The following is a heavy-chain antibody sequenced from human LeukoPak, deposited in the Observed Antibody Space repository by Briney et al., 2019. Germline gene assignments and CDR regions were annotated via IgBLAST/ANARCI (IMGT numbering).Heavy chain of an antibody. J-gene: IGHJ4*02. D-gene: IGHD2-15*01. V-gene: IGHV3-53*01. Sequence: GGSLRLSCAASGFTVSSHYMSWVRQAPGKGLEWVSVIYGGGTTSYADSVKGRFTISRDISKNTVYLQMNSLRVEDTAIYYCAKNVVVKRYIDYWGQGTLVTVSS. CDR3: AKNVVVKRYIDY. CDR2: IYGGGTT. CDR1: GFTVSSHY.